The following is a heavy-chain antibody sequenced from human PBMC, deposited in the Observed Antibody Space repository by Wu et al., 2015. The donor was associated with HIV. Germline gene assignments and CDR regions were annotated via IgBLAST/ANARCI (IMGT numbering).Heavy chain of an antibody. D-gene: IGHD2-2*01. CDR2: IIPMFDTI. CDR1: AGTFRSYA. J-gene: IGHJ1*01. Sequence: QIQLVQSGAEVKKPGSSVKVSCKASAGTFRSYAISWVRQAPGQGLEWMGKIIPMFDTINYAQKFQGRVTITADESTRIAYMEVSSLTSEDTAVYYCARDRRYCSSTSCSAAEYFQHWGQGTLVTVS. CDR3: ARDRRYCSSTSCSAAEYFQH. V-gene: IGHV1-69*13.